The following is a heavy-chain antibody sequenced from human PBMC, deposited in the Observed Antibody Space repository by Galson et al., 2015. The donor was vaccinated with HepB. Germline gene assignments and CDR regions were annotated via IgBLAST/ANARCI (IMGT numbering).Heavy chain of an antibody. CDR1: GGSISSGGYS. CDR3: ASSDSSGYYGSFDY. Sequence: QLQLQESGSGLVKPSQTLSLTCAVSGGSISSGGYSWSWIRQPPGKGLEWIGYIYHSGSTYYNPSLKSRVTISVDRSKNQFSLKLSSVTAADTAVYYCASSDSSGYYGSFDYWGQGTLVTVSS. J-gene: IGHJ4*02. D-gene: IGHD3-22*01. V-gene: IGHV4-30-2*01. CDR2: IYHSGST.